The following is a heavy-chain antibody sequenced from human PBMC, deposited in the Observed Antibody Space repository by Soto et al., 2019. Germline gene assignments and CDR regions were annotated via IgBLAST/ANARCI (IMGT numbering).Heavy chain of an antibody. CDR1: GGTFSSYA. D-gene: IGHD6-6*01. Sequence: QVQLVQSGAEVKKPGSSVKVSCKASGGTFSSYAISWVRQAPGQGLEWMGGIIPIFGTANYAQKFQGRVTITADESTSTAYMELSSLRSEDTAVYYCARDHIAARPTTVDFPSFDPWGQGTLVTVSS. CDR2: IIPIFGTA. J-gene: IGHJ5*02. V-gene: IGHV1-69*01. CDR3: ARDHIAARPTTVDFPSFDP.